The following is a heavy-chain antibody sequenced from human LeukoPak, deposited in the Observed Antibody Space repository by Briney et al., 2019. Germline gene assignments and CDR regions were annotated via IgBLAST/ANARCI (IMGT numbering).Heavy chain of an antibody. J-gene: IGHJ4*02. CDR1: GFTFSSYE. CDR3: ARPASDMATTN. V-gene: IGHV3-48*03. CDR2: ISSSGSTI. Sequence: GGSLRLSCAASGFTFSSYEMNWVRQAPGKGLEWVSYISSSGSTIYYADSVKGRFTISRDNAKNSLYLQMNSLRAEDTAVYYCARPASDMATTNWGRGTLVTVSS. D-gene: IGHD5-24*01.